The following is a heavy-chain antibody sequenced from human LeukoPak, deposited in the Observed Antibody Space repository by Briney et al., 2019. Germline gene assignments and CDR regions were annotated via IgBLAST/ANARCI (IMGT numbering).Heavy chain of an antibody. V-gene: IGHV3-23*01. D-gene: IGHD6-19*01. J-gene: IGHJ4*02. CDR3: AKDFAVAGPPYYFDY. CDR2: ISGSGGST. Sequence: GGSLRLSCAASGFTFSSYAMNWVRQAPGKRLEWVSVISGSGGSTYYADSVKGRFTISRDNSKNTLYLQMNSLRAEDTAVYYCAKDFAVAGPPYYFDYWGQGTLVTVSS. CDR1: GFTFSSYA.